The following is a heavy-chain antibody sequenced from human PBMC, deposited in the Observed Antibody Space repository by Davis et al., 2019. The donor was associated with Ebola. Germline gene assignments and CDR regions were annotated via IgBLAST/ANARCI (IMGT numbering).Heavy chain of an antibody. Sequence: PSETLSLTCAASGFTFSSYWMHWVRQAPGKGLVWVSRINSDGSSTSYADSVKGRFTISRDNAKNTLYLQMNSLRAEDTAVYYCARGHSSSWYYYYYGMDVWGQGTTVTVSS. D-gene: IGHD6-13*01. V-gene: IGHV3-74*01. J-gene: IGHJ6*02. CDR2: INSDGSST. CDR1: GFTFSSYW. CDR3: ARGHSSSWYYYYYGMDV.